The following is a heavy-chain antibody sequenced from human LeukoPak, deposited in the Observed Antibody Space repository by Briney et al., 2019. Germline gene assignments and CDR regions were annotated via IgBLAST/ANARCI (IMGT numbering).Heavy chain of an antibody. D-gene: IGHD1-26*01. J-gene: IGHJ3*02. Sequence: GGPLRLSCAASGFTFSVHYMHWVRQAPGKGLEWVGCTRNRAKRYTPGYAASVEGRLTISIDDSTNSPYLQMNSLKPEDTAVYYCASYSGSKDAFDIWGQGTMVTVSS. CDR2: TRNRAKRYTP. CDR3: ASYSGSKDAFDI. V-gene: IGHV3-72*01. CDR1: GFTFSVHY.